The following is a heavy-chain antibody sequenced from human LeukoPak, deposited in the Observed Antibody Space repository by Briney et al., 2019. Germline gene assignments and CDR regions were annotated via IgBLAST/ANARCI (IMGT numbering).Heavy chain of an antibody. CDR2: INPNSGGT. Sequence: ASVKVSCKASGYTFTGYYMHWVRQAPGQGLEWMGWINPNSGGTNYAQKFQGRVTMTRDTSISTAYMELSRLRSDDTAVYYCARQGLRGYYDSSGYYQDYYFDYWGQGTLVTVSS. CDR3: ARQGLRGYYDSSGYYQDYYFDY. D-gene: IGHD3-22*01. V-gene: IGHV1-2*02. J-gene: IGHJ4*02. CDR1: GYTFTGYY.